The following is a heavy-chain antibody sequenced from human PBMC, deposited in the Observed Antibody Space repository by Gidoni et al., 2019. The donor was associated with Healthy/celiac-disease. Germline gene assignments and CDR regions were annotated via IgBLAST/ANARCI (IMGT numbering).Heavy chain of an antibody. J-gene: IGHJ6*02. D-gene: IGHD2-2*01. CDR2: ISWNSGSI. CDR1: GFTFDDYA. CDR3: AKDIIDCSSTSCYGLITGMDV. Sequence: EVQLVESGGGLVQPGRSLRLSCAASGFTFDDYAMNWVRQAPGKGLEWVSGISWNSGSIGYADSVKGRFTISRDNAKNSLYLQMNSLRAEDTALYYCAKDIIDCSSTSCYGLITGMDVWGQGTTVTVSS. V-gene: IGHV3-9*01.